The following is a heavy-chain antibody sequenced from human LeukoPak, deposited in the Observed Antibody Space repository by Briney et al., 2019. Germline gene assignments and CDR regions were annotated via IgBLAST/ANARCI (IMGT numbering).Heavy chain of an antibody. Sequence: GGSLRLSYAASGFTFNSYCMHGVRQAPGKGWEGVAVIPYDGNNENYAESVKGRFTISRENSRNTLYLQMNSLRGEETAVYYCARDNKYGSGSQSTPLAYWGEGTLVTVSS. J-gene: IGHJ4*02. D-gene: IGHD3-10*01. V-gene: IGHV3-30*02. CDR3: ARDNKYGSGSQSTPLAY. CDR1: GFTFNSYC. CDR2: IPYDGNNE.